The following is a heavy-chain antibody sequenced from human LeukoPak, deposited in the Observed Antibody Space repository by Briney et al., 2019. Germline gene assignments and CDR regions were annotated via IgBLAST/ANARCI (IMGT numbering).Heavy chain of an antibody. Sequence: GASVKVSCKASGYTFTGYYMHWVRQAPGQGLEWMGWINPNSGGTNYAQKFQGRVTMTRDTSISTAYMELSRLRSDDTAVYYCAHALYGDYVPPDYWGQGTLVTVSS. D-gene: IGHD4-17*01. J-gene: IGHJ4*02. CDR2: INPNSGGT. CDR1: GYTFTGYY. V-gene: IGHV1-2*02. CDR3: AHALYGDYVPPDY.